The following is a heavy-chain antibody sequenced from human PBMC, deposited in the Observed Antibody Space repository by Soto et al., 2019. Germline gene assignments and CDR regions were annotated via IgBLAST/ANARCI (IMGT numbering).Heavy chain of an antibody. V-gene: IGHV3-30*03. CDR3: ITASPYYYATSRSIGPPDAFDI. CDR2: ISSDGSNK. D-gene: IGHD3-22*01. CDR1: GFTFSSYG. Sequence: GGSLRLSCAASGFTFSSYGMHWVRQAPGKGLEWVAVISSDGSNKFYIDSVQGRVTISRDNSRNTMYLQMNSLRAEDTAVYYYITASPYYYATSRSIGPPDAFDIWGQGTMATVSS. J-gene: IGHJ3*02.